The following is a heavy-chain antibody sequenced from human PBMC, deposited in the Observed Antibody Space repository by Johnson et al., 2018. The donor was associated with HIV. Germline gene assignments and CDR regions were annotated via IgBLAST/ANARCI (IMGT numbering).Heavy chain of an antibody. CDR2: ISYDGSNK. Sequence: QMRLVEFGGGLVKPGGSLRLSCAASGFSFSNYAMHWVRQAPGKGLEWVAVISYDGSNKYYADSVKGRFTISRDNSKNTLYLQMNSLRAGDSAVYYCARVGGSWMLDAFDIWGQGTVVTVSS. J-gene: IGHJ3*02. D-gene: IGHD3-10*01. CDR3: ARVGGSWMLDAFDI. CDR1: GFSFSNYA. V-gene: IGHV3-30*04.